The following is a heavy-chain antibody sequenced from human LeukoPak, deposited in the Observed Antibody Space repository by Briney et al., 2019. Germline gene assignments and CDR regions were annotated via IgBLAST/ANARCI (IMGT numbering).Heavy chain of an antibody. D-gene: IGHD3-10*01. CDR1: GGSISSYY. CDR2: IYYSGST. J-gene: IGHJ2*01. V-gene: IGHV4-59*01. Sequence: PSETLSLTCTVSGGSISSYYWSWIRQPPGKGLEWIGYIYYSGSTNYNPSLKSRVTISVDTSKNQFSLKLSSVTAADTAVYYCARDRSGSYYTYWYFDLWGRGTLVTVSS. CDR3: ARDRSGSYYTYWYFDL.